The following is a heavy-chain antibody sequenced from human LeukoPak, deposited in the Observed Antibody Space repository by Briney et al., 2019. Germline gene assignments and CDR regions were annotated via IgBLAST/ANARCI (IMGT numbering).Heavy chain of an antibody. D-gene: IGHD2-2*01. J-gene: IGHJ4*01. Sequence: PSETLSLTCAVYGGSFSGYYWSWIRQPPGKGLEWIGEINHSGSTNYNPSLKSRVTISVDTSKNQFSLKLSSVTAADTAVYYCARGLVVVVPAATHPSHYDYWGHGTLVTVSS. CDR3: ARGLVVVVPAATHPSHYDY. CDR2: INHSGST. CDR1: GGSFSGYY. V-gene: IGHV4-34*01.